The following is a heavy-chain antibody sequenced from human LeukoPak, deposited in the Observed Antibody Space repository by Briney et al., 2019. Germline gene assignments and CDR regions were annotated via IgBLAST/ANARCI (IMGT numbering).Heavy chain of an antibody. D-gene: IGHD1-26*01. CDR2: IYSGGST. V-gene: IGHV3-66*01. J-gene: IGHJ4*02. CDR3: AREHHSGSYLDY. CDR1: GFTVSSNY. Sequence: GGSLRLSCAASGFTVSSNYMSWVRQAPGKGLEWVSVIYSGGSTYYTDSVKGRFTISRDNSKNTLYLQMNSRRAEDTAVYYCAREHHSGSYLDYWGQGTLVTVSS.